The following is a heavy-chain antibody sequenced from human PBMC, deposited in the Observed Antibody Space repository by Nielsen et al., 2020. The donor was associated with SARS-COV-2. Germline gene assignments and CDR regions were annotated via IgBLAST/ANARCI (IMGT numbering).Heavy chain of an antibody. CDR2: IYSDGST. J-gene: IGHJ4*02. CDR1: GFSVSSHD. V-gene: IGHV3-53*01. D-gene: IGHD3-22*01. Sequence: GESLKISCAASGFSVSSHDMNWVRQAPGKGLQWVSLIYSDGSTKYADSVKGRFTISRDNSRNTLYLQMNSLRAEDTAVYYCAREVIRGQGTLVTVSS. CDR3: AREVI.